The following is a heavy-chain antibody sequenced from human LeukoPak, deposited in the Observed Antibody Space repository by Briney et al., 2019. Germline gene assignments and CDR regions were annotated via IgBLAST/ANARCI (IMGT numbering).Heavy chain of an antibody. J-gene: IGHJ4*02. D-gene: IGHD3-9*01. CDR3: ARTYYDILTGYNPYFDY. CDR2: IYYSGST. Sequence: PSETLSLTCTVSGGSISSSSYFWGWTRQPPGKGLEWIASIYYSGSTYYNPSLKSRLTISVDTSKNQFSLKLNSVTAADTAVYYCARTYYDILTGYNPYFDYWGQGTLVTVSS. V-gene: IGHV4-39*01. CDR1: GGSISSSSYF.